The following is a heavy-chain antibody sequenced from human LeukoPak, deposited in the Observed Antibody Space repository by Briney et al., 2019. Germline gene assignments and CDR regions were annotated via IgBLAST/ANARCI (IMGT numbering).Heavy chain of an antibody. J-gene: IGHJ5*02. V-gene: IGHV1-2*04. CDR2: INPNSGGT. D-gene: IGHD2-2*01. CDR1: GYTFTGYY. CDR3: ARGEDIVVVPAGTFDP. Sequence: ASVKVSCKASGYTFTGYYMHWVRQDPGQGLEWMGWINPNSGGTNYAQKFQGWVTMTRDTSISTAYMELSRLRSDDTAVYYCARGEDIVVVPAGTFDPWGQGTLVTVSS.